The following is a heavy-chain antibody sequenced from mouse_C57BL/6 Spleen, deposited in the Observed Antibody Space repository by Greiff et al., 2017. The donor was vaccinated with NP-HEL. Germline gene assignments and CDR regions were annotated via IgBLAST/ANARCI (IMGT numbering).Heavy chain of an antibody. CDR1: GFTFSDYG. V-gene: IGHV5-17*01. CDR3: AWDYGCMGAWFAY. D-gene: IGHD2-2*01. CDR2: ISSGSSTI. J-gene: IGHJ3*01. Sequence: EVKLMESGGGLVKPGGSLKLSCAASGFTFSDYGMHWVRQAPEKGLEWVAYISSGSSTIYYADTVKGRFTISRDNAKNTLFLQMTSLRSEDKAIYYCAWDYGCMGAWFAYWGQGTLVTVSA.